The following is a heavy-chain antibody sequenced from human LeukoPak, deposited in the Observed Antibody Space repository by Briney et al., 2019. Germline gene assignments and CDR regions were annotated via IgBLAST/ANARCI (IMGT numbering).Heavy chain of an antibody. Sequence: GGSLRLSCAASGFIFSSHGMNWVRQAPGKGLEWVSGISPSGDITYYADSVKGRFTISRDNSKNTLFLQMNSLRVEDTAVYYCAKDGGNYYDAGGSYLMRSYMDVWGKGTTVTVSS. J-gene: IGHJ6*03. D-gene: IGHD3-22*01. V-gene: IGHV3-23*01. CDR2: ISPSGDIT. CDR3: AKDGGNYYDAGGSYLMRSYMDV. CDR1: GFIFSSHG.